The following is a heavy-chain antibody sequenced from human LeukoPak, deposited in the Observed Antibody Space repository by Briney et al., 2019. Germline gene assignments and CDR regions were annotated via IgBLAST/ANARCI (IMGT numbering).Heavy chain of an antibody. Sequence: SETLSLTCTVSGGSISTYYWSWIRQPPGKGLEWIGYIYYTGSTSYNPSLKSRVTMSLDASKNQFSLELNSVTPADTAVYYCARGGNYWPQWWFDPWGRGTLVTVSS. CDR3: ARGGNYWPQWWFDP. J-gene: IGHJ5*02. V-gene: IGHV4-59*01. CDR2: IYYTGST. CDR1: GGSISTYY. D-gene: IGHD1-26*01.